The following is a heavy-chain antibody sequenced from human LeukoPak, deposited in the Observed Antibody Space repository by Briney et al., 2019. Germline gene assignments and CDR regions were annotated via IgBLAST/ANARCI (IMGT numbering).Heavy chain of an antibody. J-gene: IGHJ4*02. CDR3: ARPPHVDTVMFPDY. V-gene: IGHV4-39*01. CDR1: GGSISSSSYY. D-gene: IGHD5-18*01. CDR2: IYYSGST. Sequence: SETLSLTCTVSGGSISSSSYYWGWIRQPPGKGLEWIGSIYYSGSTYYNPSLKSRVTISVDTSKNQFSLKLSSVTAADTAVYYCARPPHVDTVMFPDYGGKEPLVTVSS.